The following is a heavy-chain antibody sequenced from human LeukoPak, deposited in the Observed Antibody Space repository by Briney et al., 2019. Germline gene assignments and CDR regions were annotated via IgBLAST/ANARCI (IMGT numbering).Heavy chain of an antibody. CDR3: AKDERNWNYNLASQTYD. Sequence: PGGSLRLSCAASGFTFSSYAMSWVRQAPGKGLEWVSAISGSGVSTYYADSVKGRFTVSRDNSKNTLYLQMSSLRAEDTAVYYCAKDERNWNYNLASQTYDWGQGTLFTVSS. CDR2: ISGSGVST. D-gene: IGHD1-7*01. CDR1: GFTFSSYA. V-gene: IGHV3-23*01. J-gene: IGHJ4*02.